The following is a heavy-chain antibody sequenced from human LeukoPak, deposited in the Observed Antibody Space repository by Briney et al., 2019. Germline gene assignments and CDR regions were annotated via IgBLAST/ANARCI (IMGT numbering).Heavy chain of an antibody. V-gene: IGHV3-48*03. D-gene: IGHD5-24*01. CDR3: ERVGDGYNYDFDY. Sequence: SLRLSCEASGFSFSSYEMNWVRQAPGKGLEWVSYISSSGSTIYYADSVKGRFTISRDNAKNSLYLQMNSLRAEDTAVYYCERVGDGYNYDFDYWGQGTLVTVSS. J-gene: IGHJ4*02. CDR2: ISSSGSTI. CDR1: GFSFSSYE.